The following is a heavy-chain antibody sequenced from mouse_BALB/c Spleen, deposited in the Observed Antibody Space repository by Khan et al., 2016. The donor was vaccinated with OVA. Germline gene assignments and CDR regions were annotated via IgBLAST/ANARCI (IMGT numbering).Heavy chain of an antibody. CDR3: ARSTTEYYTMEY. D-gene: IGHD2-1*01. CDR2: IYPYNDDT. V-gene: IGHV1S136*01. CDR1: GYTFTDYV. Sequence: VQLQQSGPELVKPGASVKMSCKASGYTFTDYVMHWVKQKPGQGLEWIGYIYPYNDDTESTERFKGKATLTLDKSSSTAYMDLSSLTSADSAVYYCARSTTEYYTMEYWGQGTSVTVSS. J-gene: IGHJ4*01.